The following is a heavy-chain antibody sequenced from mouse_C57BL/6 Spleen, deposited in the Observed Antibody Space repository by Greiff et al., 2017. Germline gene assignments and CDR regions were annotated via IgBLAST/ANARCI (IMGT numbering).Heavy chain of an antibody. Sequence: VQLQQSGPELVKPGASVKISCKASGYTFTDYYMNWVKQRHGKSLEWIGDINPNNGGTSYNQKFKGKATLTVDKSSRPAYMELRSLTSEDSAVYYCARGYSDVQFAYWGQGTLVTVSA. J-gene: IGHJ3*01. CDR1: GYTFTDYY. D-gene: IGHD2-3*01. CDR3: ARGYSDVQFAY. CDR2: INPNNGGT. V-gene: IGHV1-26*01.